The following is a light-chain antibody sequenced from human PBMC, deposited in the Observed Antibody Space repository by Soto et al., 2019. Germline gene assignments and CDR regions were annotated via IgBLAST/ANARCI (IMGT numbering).Light chain of an antibody. CDR1: SSDVGSYNL. V-gene: IGLV2-23*01. J-gene: IGLJ1*01. CDR3: CSYAGSSTYYV. CDR2: EGS. Sequence: SVLPQPASVSGSPAQSIPISCTGTSSDVGSYNLVSWYQQHPGKAPKLMIYEGSKRPSGVSNRFSGSKSGNTASLTISGLQAEDEADYYCCSYAGSSTYYVFGTGTKVTVL.